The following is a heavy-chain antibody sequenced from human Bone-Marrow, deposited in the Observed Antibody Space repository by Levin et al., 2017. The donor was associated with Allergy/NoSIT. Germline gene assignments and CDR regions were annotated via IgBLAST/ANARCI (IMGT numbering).Heavy chain of an antibody. CDR1: GGSISSYY. CDR2: IYYSGST. J-gene: IGHJ3*02. CDR3: ATHKSMSAFDI. Sequence: SQTLSLTCTVSGGSISSYYWSWIRQPPGKGLEWIGYIYYSGSTNYNPSLKSRVTISVDTSKNQFSLKLSSVTAADTAVYYCATHKSMSAFDIWGQGTMVTVSS. V-gene: IGHV4-59*01.